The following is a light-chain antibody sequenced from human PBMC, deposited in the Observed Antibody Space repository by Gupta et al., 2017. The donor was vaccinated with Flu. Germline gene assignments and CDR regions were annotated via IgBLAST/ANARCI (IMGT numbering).Light chain of an antibody. CDR3: ATWDDGLSGRV. V-gene: IGLV1-47*02. CDR1: SSNIGSRS. Sequence: QSVLTQPPSAPGTPGPRAAISCSGSSSNIGSRSVSWYQQVPGTAPKLLIYSNDQRPSGVPDRFSGSKSGTSASLATSGLRSEDEADYYCATWDDGLSGRVFGGGTKLTVL. CDR2: SND. J-gene: IGLJ3*02.